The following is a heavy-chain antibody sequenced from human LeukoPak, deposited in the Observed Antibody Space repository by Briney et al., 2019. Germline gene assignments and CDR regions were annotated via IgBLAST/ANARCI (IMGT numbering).Heavy chain of an antibody. CDR2: IAADGNDK. V-gene: IGHV3-7*03. Sequence: GGSLRLSCAASGFTFRKYWMAWVRQAPGRGLEWVATIAADGNDKDYEDALQGRFTISRDNTRNSLSLRIDSLRAEDAAQYYCAREVFFQFDNWGQGALVTVSS. J-gene: IGHJ4*02. CDR3: AREVFFQFDN. CDR1: GFTFRKYW.